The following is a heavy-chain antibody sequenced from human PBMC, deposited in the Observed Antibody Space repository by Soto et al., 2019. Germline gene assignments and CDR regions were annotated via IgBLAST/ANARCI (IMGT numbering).Heavy chain of an antibody. D-gene: IGHD2-15*01. CDR1: GFTFNTYC. J-gene: IGHJ4*02. Sequence: EVQLLDSGGGLVRPGGSLRLSCAASGFTFNTYCMSWVRQAPGKGLEWVSAISSSGGSTYYADSVKGRFTISRDNSKKKVLLQTNSMRTEDTAVYYYATLLSVGGTQRPTGHFDYWGQGTLVTVSS. V-gene: IGHV3-23*01. CDR2: ISSSGGST. CDR3: ATLLSVGGTQRPTGHFDY.